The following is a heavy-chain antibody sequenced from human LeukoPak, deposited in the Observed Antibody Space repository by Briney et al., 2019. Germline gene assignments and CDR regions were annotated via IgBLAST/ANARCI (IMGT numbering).Heavy chain of an antibody. Sequence: GGPLRLSCAASGFTFDDYAMHWVRQAPGKGLEWVSGINWSSGSTGYADSVKGRFTISRDNAKNSLYLQMNSLRAEDTAVYYCAELGITMIGGVWGKGTTVTISS. J-gene: IGHJ6*04. D-gene: IGHD3-10*02. CDR1: GFTFDDYA. CDR2: INWSSGST. CDR3: AELGITMIGGV. V-gene: IGHV3-9*01.